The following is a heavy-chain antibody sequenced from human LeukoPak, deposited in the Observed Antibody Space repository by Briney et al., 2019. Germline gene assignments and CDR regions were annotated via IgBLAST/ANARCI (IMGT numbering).Heavy chain of an antibody. Sequence: GGSLRLSCAASGFTFDDYGMSWVRQVPGKGLEWVSGIVWHGGNTGYADSVKGRFTISRDNAKNTLYLQMNSLRAEDTAVYYCARVAVGATALNPWGQGTLVTVSS. CDR2: IVWHGGNT. CDR3: ARVAVGATALNP. D-gene: IGHD1-26*01. CDR1: GFTFDDYG. V-gene: IGHV3-20*04. J-gene: IGHJ5*02.